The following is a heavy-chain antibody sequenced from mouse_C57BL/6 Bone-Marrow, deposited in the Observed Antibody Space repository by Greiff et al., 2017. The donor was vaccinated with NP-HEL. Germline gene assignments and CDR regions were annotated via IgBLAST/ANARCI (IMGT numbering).Heavy chain of an antibody. CDR1: GFSFNTYA. CDR2: IRSKSNNYAT. CDR3: VRNPPGITTVVKDWYFDV. J-gene: IGHJ1*03. Sequence: EVQLVESGGGLVQPKGSLKLSCAASGFSFNTYAMNWVRQAPGKGLEWVARIRSKSNNYATYYADSVKDRFTISRDDSESMLYLQMNNLKTEDTAMYYCVRNPPGITTVVKDWYFDVWGTGTTVTVSS. D-gene: IGHD1-1*01. V-gene: IGHV10-1*01.